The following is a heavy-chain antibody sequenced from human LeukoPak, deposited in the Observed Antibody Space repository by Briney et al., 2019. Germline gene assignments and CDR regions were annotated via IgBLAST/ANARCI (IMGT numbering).Heavy chain of an antibody. V-gene: IGHV1-58*02. J-gene: IGHJ6*02. Sequence: ASVKVSCKASGFTFTSCAMQWVRQARGQRLEWIGWIVVGSGNTNYAQKFQERVTITRDMSTSTAYMELSSLRSEDTAVYYCAADGRAPNHLYYYYGMDVWGQGTTVTVSS. CDR2: IVVGSGNT. CDR3: AADGRAPNHLYYYYGMDV. CDR1: GFTFTSCA. D-gene: IGHD1-14*01.